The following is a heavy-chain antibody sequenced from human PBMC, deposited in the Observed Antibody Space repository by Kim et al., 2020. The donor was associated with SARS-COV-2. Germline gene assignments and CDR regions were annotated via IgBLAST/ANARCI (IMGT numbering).Heavy chain of an antibody. CDR3: ARSSYYYDSSGYYPFDY. D-gene: IGHD3-22*01. J-gene: IGHJ4*02. Sequence: SLKSRVTISVDKSKNQFSLKLSSVTAADTAVYYCARSSYYYDSSGYYPFDYWGQGTLVTVSS. V-gene: IGHV4-4*02.